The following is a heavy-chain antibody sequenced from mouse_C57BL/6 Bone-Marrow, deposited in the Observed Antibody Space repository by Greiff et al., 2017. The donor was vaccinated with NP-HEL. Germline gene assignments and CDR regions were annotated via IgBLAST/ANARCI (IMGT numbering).Heavy chain of an antibody. Sequence: QVQLQQSGAELARPGASVKLSCKASGYTFTSYGISWVKQRTGQGLEWIGEIYPRSGNTYYNAKFKGKATLTADKSSSTADMELRRLTSEDSAVYFCARGPYYYGSSPYYWGQGTTLTVSS. D-gene: IGHD1-1*01. J-gene: IGHJ2*01. V-gene: IGHV1-81*01. CDR3: ARGPYYYGSSPYY. CDR1: GYTFTSYG. CDR2: IYPRSGNT.